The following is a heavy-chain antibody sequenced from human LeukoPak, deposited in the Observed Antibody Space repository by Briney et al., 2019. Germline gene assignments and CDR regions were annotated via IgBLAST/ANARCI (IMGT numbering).Heavy chain of an antibody. Sequence: GGSLRLSCAASGFTFSSYWMTWIRQAPGKGLEWVANIKYDGSEKDYMDSVKGRFTISRDNAKNSLYLQMNSLRAEDTAVYYCARDIEAAGLFLDYWGQGTLVTVSS. D-gene: IGHD6-13*01. V-gene: IGHV3-7*01. CDR3: ARDIEAAGLFLDY. CDR1: GFTFSSYW. CDR2: IKYDGSEK. J-gene: IGHJ4*02.